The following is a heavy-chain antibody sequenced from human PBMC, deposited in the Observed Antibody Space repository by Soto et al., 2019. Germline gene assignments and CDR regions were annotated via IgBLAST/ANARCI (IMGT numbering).Heavy chain of an antibody. V-gene: IGHV1-18*01. CDR1: GYTFTSYG. J-gene: IGHJ6*02. CDR3: ARDPKERSNYYYYGMDV. CDR2: ISAYNGNT. Sequence: ASVKVSRKASGYTFTSYGISWVRQAPGQGLEWMGWISAYNGNTNYAQKLQGRVTMTTDTSTSTAYMELRGLRSDDTAVYYCARDPKERSNYYYYGMDVWGQGTTVTVSS. D-gene: IGHD3-10*01.